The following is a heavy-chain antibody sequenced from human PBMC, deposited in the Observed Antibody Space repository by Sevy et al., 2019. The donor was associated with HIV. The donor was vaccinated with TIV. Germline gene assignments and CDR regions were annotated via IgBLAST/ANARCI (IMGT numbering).Heavy chain of an antibody. CDR1: GGSISGYY. J-gene: IGHJ4*02. Sequence: SETLSLTCTVSGGSISGYYWSWIRQPPGKGLEWIGYISHSGSTDYNPSLKSRVTISVDTSKNQCSLKLNSVTAADTAVYYCAGASWFGELGNYLDYWGQGTLVTVSS. V-gene: IGHV4-59*13. CDR3: AGASWFGELGNYLDY. CDR2: ISHSGST. D-gene: IGHD3-10*01.